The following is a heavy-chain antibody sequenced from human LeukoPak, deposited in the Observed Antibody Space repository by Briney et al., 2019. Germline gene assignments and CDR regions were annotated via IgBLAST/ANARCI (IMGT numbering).Heavy chain of an antibody. CDR3: ARERGYSYGFGC. Sequence: ASVKVSCKASGYTFTGYYMHWVRQAPGQGLEWMGWINPNSGGTNYAQKFQGRVTMTRDTSISTAYMELSRLRSDDTAVYYCARERGYSYGFGCWGQGTLVTVSS. D-gene: IGHD5-18*01. CDR2: INPNSGGT. V-gene: IGHV1-2*02. J-gene: IGHJ4*02. CDR1: GYTFTGYY.